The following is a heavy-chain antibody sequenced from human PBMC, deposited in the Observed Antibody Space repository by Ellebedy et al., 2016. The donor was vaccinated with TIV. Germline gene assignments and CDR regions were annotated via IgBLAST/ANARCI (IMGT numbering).Heavy chain of an antibody. CDR1: GGSISSYY. D-gene: IGHD1-26*01. Sequence: SETLSLXXTVSGGSISSYYWSWIRQPPGKGLEWIGYIYYSGSTNYNPSLKSRVTISVDTSKNQFSLKLSSVTAADTAVYYCAGLRGSTGDYWGQGTLVTVSS. V-gene: IGHV4-59*08. CDR3: AGLRGSTGDY. CDR2: IYYSGST. J-gene: IGHJ4*02.